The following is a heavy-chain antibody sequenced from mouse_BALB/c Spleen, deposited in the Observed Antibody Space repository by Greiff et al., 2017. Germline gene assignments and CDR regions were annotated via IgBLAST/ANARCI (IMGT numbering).Heavy chain of an antibody. Sequence: DVMLVESGGDLVKPGGSLKLSCAASGFTFSSYGMSWVRQTPDKRLEWVATISSGGSYTYYPDSVKGRFTISRDNAKNTLYLQMSSLKSEDTAMYYCAREDRYAAMDYWGQGTSVTVSS. CDR3: AREDRYAAMDY. CDR2: ISSGGSYT. J-gene: IGHJ4*01. CDR1: GFTFSSYG. V-gene: IGHV5-6*02. D-gene: IGHD2-14*01.